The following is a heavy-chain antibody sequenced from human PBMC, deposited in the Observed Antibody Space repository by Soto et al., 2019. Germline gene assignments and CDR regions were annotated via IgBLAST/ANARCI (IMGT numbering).Heavy chain of an antibody. Sequence: GASVKVSCKASGYTFTSYGISWVRQAPGQGLEWMGWISAYNGNTNYAQKLQGRVTISVDTSRNQFSLKLNSVTAADTAVYYCVRSGRSWRYWFDPWGQGIPVTVSS. V-gene: IGHV1-18*01. CDR1: GYTFTSYG. J-gene: IGHJ5*02. D-gene: IGHD3-10*01. CDR3: VRSGRSWRYWFDP. CDR2: ISAYNGNT.